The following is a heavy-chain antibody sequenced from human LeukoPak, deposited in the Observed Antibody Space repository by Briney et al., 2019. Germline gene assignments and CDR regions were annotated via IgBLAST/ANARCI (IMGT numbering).Heavy chain of an antibody. Sequence: PGGSLRLSCAASGFTVSSNYXXXXXXXXXXGLXXVSVIYXXXXXXXXXXVXXRXXXXRDNSKNTLYLQMNSLRAEDTAVYYCAYGDYPDYWGQGTLVTVSS. CDR1: GFTVSSNY. J-gene: IGHJ4*02. CDR3: AYGDYPDY. CDR2: IYXXXXX. D-gene: IGHD4-17*01. V-gene: IGHV3-53*01.